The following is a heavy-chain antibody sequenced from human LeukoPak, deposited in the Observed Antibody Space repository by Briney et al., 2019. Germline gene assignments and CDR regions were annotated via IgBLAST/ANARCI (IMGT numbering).Heavy chain of an antibody. CDR2: ISGSGGST. CDR3: AKSLFGLGETVYYYMDV. CDR1: GFTFSSYA. D-gene: IGHD3-16*01. Sequence: PGGSLRLSCAASGFTFSSYAMSWVRQAPGKGLEWVSAISGSGGSTYYADSVKGRFTISRDNSKNTLYLQMNSLRAEDTAVYYCAKSLFGLGETVYYYMDVWGKGTTVTVSS. J-gene: IGHJ6*03. V-gene: IGHV3-23*01.